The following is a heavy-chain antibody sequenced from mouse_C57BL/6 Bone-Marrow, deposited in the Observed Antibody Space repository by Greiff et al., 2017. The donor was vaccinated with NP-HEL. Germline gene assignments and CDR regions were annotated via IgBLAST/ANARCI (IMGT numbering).Heavy chain of an antibody. J-gene: IGHJ4*01. V-gene: IGHV1-82*01. Sequence: QVQLQQSGPELVKPGASVKISCKASGYAFSSSWMNWVKQRPGKGLEWIGRIYPGDGDTNYNGKFKGKATLTVDKSSSTAYMQLSSLTSEDSAVYFCASQTGDYDGGYAMGYWGQGTSVTVSS. CDR2: IYPGDGDT. CDR3: ASQTGDYDGGYAMGY. D-gene: IGHD2-4*01. CDR1: GYAFSSSW.